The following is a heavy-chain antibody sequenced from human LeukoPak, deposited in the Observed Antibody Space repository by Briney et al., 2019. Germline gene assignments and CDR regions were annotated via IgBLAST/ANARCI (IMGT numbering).Heavy chain of an antibody. CDR1: GYTFTSYY. Sequence: ASVKVSCKASGYTFTSYYMHWVRQAPGQGLEWMGIINPSGGSTSYAQKFQGRVTMTRDTSTSTVYMELSSLRSEDTAVYYCASSGLDDVPPAPFDYWGQGTLVTVSS. V-gene: IGHV1-46*01. CDR3: ASSGLDDVPPAPFDY. D-gene: IGHD6-25*01. CDR2: INPSGGST. J-gene: IGHJ4*02.